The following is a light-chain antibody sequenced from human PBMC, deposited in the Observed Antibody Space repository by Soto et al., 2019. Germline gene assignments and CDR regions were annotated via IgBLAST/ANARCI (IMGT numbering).Light chain of an antibody. CDR1: SSDVGGYNY. J-gene: IGLJ1*01. V-gene: IGLV2-14*01. CDR2: EVS. Sequence: QSVLTQPASVSGSPGQPTTISCTGTSSDVGGYNYVSWYQQHPGKAPKLMIYEVSNRPSGVSNRFSGSKSGNTASLTISGLQAEDEADYYCSSYTSSSTLVFGTGSKVTVL. CDR3: SSYTSSSTLV.